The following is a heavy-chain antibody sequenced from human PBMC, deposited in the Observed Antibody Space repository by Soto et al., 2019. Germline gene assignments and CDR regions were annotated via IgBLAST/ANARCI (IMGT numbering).Heavy chain of an antibody. V-gene: IGHV4-34*01. CDR3: GRDQVYSDRFLDS. J-gene: IGHJ4*02. Sequence: KTSETLSLTCAVYGGSFSGYYWSWNRQPPGKWLEWMGEINHNRTSNHNPSLKSRVTISVDTSKHQFSLKLSSVTAADTAVYYCGRDQVYSDRFLDSWGQGTLVTVSS. D-gene: IGHD5-12*01. CDR1: GGSFSGYY. CDR2: INHNRTS.